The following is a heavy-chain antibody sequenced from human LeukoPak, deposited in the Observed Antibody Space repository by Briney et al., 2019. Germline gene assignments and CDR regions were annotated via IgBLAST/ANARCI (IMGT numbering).Heavy chain of an antibody. CDR2: IYPGDSDT. D-gene: IGHD6-25*01. V-gene: IGHV5-51*01. CDR3: AREPGYSSGRANNWFDP. J-gene: IGHJ5*02. CDR1: GYSFTSYW. Sequence: GESLKISCKGSGYSFTSYWIGWVRQMPGKGLEWMGIIYPGDSDTRYSPSFQGQVTISADKSISTAYLQWSSLKASDTAMYYCAREPGYSSGRANNWFDPWGQGTLVTVSS.